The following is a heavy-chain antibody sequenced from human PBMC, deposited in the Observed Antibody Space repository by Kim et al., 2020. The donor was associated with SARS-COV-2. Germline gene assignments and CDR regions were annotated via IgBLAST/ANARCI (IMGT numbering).Heavy chain of an antibody. V-gene: IGHV3-23*03. Sequence: GGSLRLSCAASGFTFSSYAMSWVRQAPGKGLEWVSVIYSGGSSTYYADSVKGRFTISRDNSKNTLYLQMNSLRAEDTAVYYCAKRITMVRGGYGMDVWGQGTTVTVSS. J-gene: IGHJ6*02. CDR1: GFTFSSYA. CDR2: IYSGGSST. CDR3: AKRITMVRGGYGMDV. D-gene: IGHD3-10*01.